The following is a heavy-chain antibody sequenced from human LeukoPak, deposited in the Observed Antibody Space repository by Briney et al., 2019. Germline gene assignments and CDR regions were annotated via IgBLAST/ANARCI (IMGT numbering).Heavy chain of an antibody. CDR3: ARSDRDRGYYFDY. CDR2: IHYSGST. V-gene: IGHV4-59*01. CDR1: GGSISSYY. J-gene: IGHJ4*02. D-gene: IGHD1-14*01. Sequence: SETLSLTCTVSGGSISSYYWSWIRQPPGKGLEWIGYIHYSGSTNYNPSLKSRVTISVDTSKNEFSLKLWSVTAADTAVYYCARSDRDRGYYFDYWGQGTLVTVSS.